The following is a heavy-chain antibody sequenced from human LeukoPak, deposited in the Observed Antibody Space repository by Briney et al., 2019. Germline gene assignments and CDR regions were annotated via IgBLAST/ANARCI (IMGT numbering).Heavy chain of an antibody. CDR3: AGHHPRNTVDF. CDR1: GGSISSYY. D-gene: IGHD2/OR15-2a*01. Sequence: SETLSHTCTVSGGSISSYYWSWLRQPPGKGLEWIAYISDIGSINYNPSLKSRVTISLDTSKNQFSLKLSSVTAADTAVYYCAGHHPRNTVDFWGQGTLVTVSS. J-gene: IGHJ4*02. V-gene: IGHV4-59*08. CDR2: ISDIGSI.